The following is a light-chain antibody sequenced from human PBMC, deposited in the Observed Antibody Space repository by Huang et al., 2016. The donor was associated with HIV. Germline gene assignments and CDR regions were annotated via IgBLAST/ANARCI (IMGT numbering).Light chain of an antibody. CDR1: KGMTND. V-gene: IGKV1-6*01. J-gene: IGKJ5*01. CDR3: LQDYNYPHS. CDR2: AAS. Sequence: AIQMTQSPSSLSASVGDRVTITCRASKGMTNDLNWYQQKPGKAPKLLIHAASSLQSGVPSRFSGSRSGTDFTLTINSLQPEDFATYYCLQDYNYPHSFGQGTRLEIK.